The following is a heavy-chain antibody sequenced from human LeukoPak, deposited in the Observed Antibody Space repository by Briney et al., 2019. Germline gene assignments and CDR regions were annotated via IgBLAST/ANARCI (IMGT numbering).Heavy chain of an antibody. CDR3: ARANYDSRFGKYYFDY. Sequence: PSETLSLTCAVSGYSISSGYSWGWIRQPPGRGLEWIGTIYHSGSTYYNPSLKSRVTISVDTSKNQFSLKLSPVTAADTAVYYCARANYDSRFGKYYFDYWGQGTLVTVSS. J-gene: IGHJ4*02. CDR2: IYHSGST. V-gene: IGHV4-38-2*01. D-gene: IGHD3-22*01. CDR1: GYSISSGYS.